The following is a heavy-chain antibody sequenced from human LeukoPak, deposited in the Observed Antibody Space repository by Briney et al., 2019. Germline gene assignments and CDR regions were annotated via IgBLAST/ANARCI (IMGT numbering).Heavy chain of an antibody. CDR3: ARGRPYGSGSYSDY. V-gene: IGHV1-69*13. J-gene: IGHJ4*02. D-gene: IGHD3-10*01. CDR1: GGTFSSYA. CDR2: IIPIFGTA. Sequence: ASVKVSCKASGGTFSSYAISWVRQAPGQGLEWMGGIIPIFGTANYAQKFQGRVTITADESTSTAYMELSSLRSEDTAGYYCARGRPYGSGSYSDYWGQGTLVTVSS.